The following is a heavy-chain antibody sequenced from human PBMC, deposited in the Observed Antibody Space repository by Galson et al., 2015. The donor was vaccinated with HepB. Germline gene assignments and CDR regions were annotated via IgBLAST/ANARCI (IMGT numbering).Heavy chain of an antibody. Sequence: SLRLSCAASGFTFSSYSMNWVRQAPGKGLEWVSSISSSSSYIYYADSVKGRFTISRDNAKNSLYLQMNSLRAEDTAVYYCARNTNYYDSSGYFWSGWGQGTLVTVSS. CDR1: GFTFSSYS. CDR3: ARNTNYYDSSGYFWSG. D-gene: IGHD3-22*01. J-gene: IGHJ4*02. CDR2: ISSSSSYI. V-gene: IGHV3-21*01.